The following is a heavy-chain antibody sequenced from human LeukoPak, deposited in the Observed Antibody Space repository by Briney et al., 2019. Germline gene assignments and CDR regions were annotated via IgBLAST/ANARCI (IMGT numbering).Heavy chain of an antibody. CDR2: INSDGSSK. J-gene: IGHJ4*02. CDR1: GFTYSSYW. Sequence: GGSLRLSYVASGFTYSSYWVHLVLHAPGKWLVWLSRINSDGSSKIYADSVKGRFTISRDNVEKTLYLQMNSLRAGDTAMYYCARPYSYDSSGYYPWDYWGQGTLVTVSS. CDR3: ARPYSYDSSGYYPWDY. V-gene: IGHV3-74*01. D-gene: IGHD3-22*01.